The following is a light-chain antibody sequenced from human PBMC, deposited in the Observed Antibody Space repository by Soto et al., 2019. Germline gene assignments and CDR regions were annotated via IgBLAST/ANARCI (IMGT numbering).Light chain of an antibody. CDR2: GAS. V-gene: IGKV3-15*01. Sequence: EIVMTQSPATLSVSPGERATLSCRASQSVSSNLAWYQQKPGQAPRLLIYGASTRATGIPARFSGSGSGTKFTLTIISLQSEDFAVYYCQQYNNWPPWTFGQGNKVELQ. J-gene: IGKJ1*01. CDR1: QSVSSN. CDR3: QQYNNWPPWT.